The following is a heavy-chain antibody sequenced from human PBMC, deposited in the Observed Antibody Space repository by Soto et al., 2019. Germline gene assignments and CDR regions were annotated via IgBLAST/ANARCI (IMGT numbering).Heavy chain of an antibody. CDR1: GYSFTSYW. D-gene: IGHD5-12*01. J-gene: IGHJ4*02. CDR2: IYPGDSDT. CDR3: ARCENIQDIDY. V-gene: IGHV5-51*01. Sequence: GEALKISCKGSGYSFTSYWIGWVRQMPGKGLEGMGIIYPGDSDTRYSPSFQGQVTISADKSISTAYLQWSSLKASDTAMYYCARCENIQDIDYWGQGTLVTVSS.